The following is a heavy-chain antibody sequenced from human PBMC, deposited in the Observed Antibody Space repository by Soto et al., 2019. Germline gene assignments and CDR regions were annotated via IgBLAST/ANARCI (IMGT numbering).Heavy chain of an antibody. D-gene: IGHD3-22*01. CDR1: GASISSSY. CDR3: ARGYYDTSGQSNTFDI. Sequence: SETLCLTCTVSGASISSSYWSWIRQSPGKGLEWIGYVFYSGSTNYNPSLKSRVTISVDTSKNQFSLKLSSVTAADSAVYYCARGYYDTSGQSNTFDIWGQGTMLTVS. CDR2: VFYSGST. V-gene: IGHV4-59*01. J-gene: IGHJ3*02.